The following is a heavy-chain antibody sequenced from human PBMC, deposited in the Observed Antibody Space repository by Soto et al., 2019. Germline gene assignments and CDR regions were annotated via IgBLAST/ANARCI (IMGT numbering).Heavy chain of an antibody. Sequence: ASVNVSCKSSGYTFTGYYMHWVRQSPGQGLEWMGWINPNSGGTNYAQKFQGRVTMTRDTSISTAYMELSRLRSDDTAVYYCARDHCSSTSCYGKIDYWGQGTLVTVSS. D-gene: IGHD2-2*01. CDR2: INPNSGGT. CDR3: ARDHCSSTSCYGKIDY. CDR1: GYTFTGYY. V-gene: IGHV1-2*02. J-gene: IGHJ4*02.